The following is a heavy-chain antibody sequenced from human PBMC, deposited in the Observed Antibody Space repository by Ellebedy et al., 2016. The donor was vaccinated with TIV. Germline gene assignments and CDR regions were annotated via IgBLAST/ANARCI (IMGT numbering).Heavy chain of an antibody. V-gene: IGHV3-7*01. D-gene: IGHD6-13*01. CDR3: ASAPSIAAPGFDY. J-gene: IGHJ4*02. CDR2: IKQDGSEK. CDR1: GFTFSSYW. Sequence: PGGSLRLSCAASGFTFSSYWMSWVRQAPGKGLEWVANIKQDGSEKYYVDSVKGRFTISRDNAKNSLYLQMNSLRAEDTAVYYCASAPSIAAPGFDYWGQGTMVTVSS.